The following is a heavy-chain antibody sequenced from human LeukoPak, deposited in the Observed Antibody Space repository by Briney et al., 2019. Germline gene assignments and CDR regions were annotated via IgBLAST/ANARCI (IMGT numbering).Heavy chain of an antibody. D-gene: IGHD6-13*01. CDR1: GYTFTGYY. V-gene: IGHV1-2*02. J-gene: IGHJ5*02. CDR3: ARVRSRGQQLVGWFDP. CDR2: INPNSGGT. Sequence: ASVKVSCKASGYTFTGYYMHWVRQAPGQGLEWMGWINPNSGGTYYAQKFQGRVTMTRDTSISTAYMELSRLRSDDTAVYYCARVRSRGQQLVGWFDPWGQGTLVTVSS.